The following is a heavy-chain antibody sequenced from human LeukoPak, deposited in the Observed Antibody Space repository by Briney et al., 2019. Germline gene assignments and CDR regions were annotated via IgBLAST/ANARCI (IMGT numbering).Heavy chain of an antibody. CDR3: ARVGSYDSSGYYFDY. CDR1: DGSISAYY. J-gene: IGHJ4*02. Sequence: SETLSLTCTVSDGSISAYYLSWIRQTPGKGLEWICYVYHSAGSTYNPALRGRVTISMDASENQFSLKLRSVSAADTAVYYCARVGSYDSSGYYFDYRGQGTQVTVSS. CDR2: VYHSAGS. V-gene: IGHV4-59*01. D-gene: IGHD3-22*01.